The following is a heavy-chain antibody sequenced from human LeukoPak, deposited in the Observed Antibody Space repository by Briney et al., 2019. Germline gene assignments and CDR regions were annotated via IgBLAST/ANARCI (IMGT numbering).Heavy chain of an antibody. J-gene: IGHJ4*02. CDR3: AKTMTTVTTYLDY. Sequence: PGGSLRLSCAASGFTFSSYGMHWVRQAPGKELEWVAVISYDGSNKYYADSVKGRFTISRDNSKNTLYLQMNSLRAEDTAVYYCAKTMTTVTTYLDYWGQGTLVTVSS. CDR1: GFTFSSYG. D-gene: IGHD4-17*01. V-gene: IGHV3-30*18. CDR2: ISYDGSNK.